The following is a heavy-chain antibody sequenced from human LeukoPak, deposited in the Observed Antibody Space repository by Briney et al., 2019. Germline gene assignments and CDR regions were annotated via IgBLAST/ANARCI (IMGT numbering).Heavy chain of an antibody. J-gene: IGHJ4*02. V-gene: IGHV3-30*02. D-gene: IGHD6-13*01. CDR3: AKGWSSSWTDFDY. CDR2: IRYDGSNK. CDR1: GFTLSSYA. Sequence: GGSLRLSCAASGFTLSSYAMSWVRQAPGKGLEWVAFIRYDGSNKYYADSVKGRFTISRDNSKNTLYLQMNSLRAEDTAVYYCAKGWSSSWTDFDYWGQGTLVTVSS.